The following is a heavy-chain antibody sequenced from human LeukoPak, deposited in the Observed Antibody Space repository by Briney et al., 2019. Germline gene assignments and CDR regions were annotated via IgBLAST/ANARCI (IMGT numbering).Heavy chain of an antibody. CDR2: INPSGGST. V-gene: IGHV1-46*01. CDR1: GYTFTSYY. CDR3: ARAPFWLELASYVGLGRVY. J-gene: IGHJ4*02. Sequence: ASVKVSCKASGYTFTSYYMHWVRQAPGQGLEWMGIINPSGGSTSHAQKFQGRVTMTRDTSTSTVYMELSSLRSEDTAVYYCARAPFWLELASYVGLGRVYWGQGTLVTVSS. D-gene: IGHD5-18*01.